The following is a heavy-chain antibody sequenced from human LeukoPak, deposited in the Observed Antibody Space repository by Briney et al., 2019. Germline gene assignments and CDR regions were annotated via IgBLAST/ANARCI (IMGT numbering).Heavy chain of an antibody. CDR3: ARDLIVVVTAPYYYYYGMDV. Sequence: EASVKVSCKASGGTFSSYAISWVRQAPGQGLEWMGRIIPILGIANYAQKFQGRVTITADKSTSTAYMELSSLRSEDTAVYYCARDLIVVVTAPYYYYYGMDVWDQGTTVTVSS. CDR1: GGTFSSYA. CDR2: IIPILGIA. V-gene: IGHV1-69*04. D-gene: IGHD2-21*02. J-gene: IGHJ6*02.